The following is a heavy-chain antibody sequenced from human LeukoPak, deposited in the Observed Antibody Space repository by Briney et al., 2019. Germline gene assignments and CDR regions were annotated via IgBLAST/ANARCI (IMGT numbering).Heavy chain of an antibody. D-gene: IGHD3-3*01. CDR1: GFTFSSYA. Sequence: GGSLRLSCAASGFTFSSYAMSWVRQAPGKGLEWVSAISGSGGSTYYADSVKGRVTVSRDNSKNTLYLQMNSLRVEDTAVYYCARGSLWRAGDNWGQGTLVTVSS. CDR2: ISGSGGST. V-gene: IGHV3-23*01. CDR3: ARGSLWRAGDN. J-gene: IGHJ4*02.